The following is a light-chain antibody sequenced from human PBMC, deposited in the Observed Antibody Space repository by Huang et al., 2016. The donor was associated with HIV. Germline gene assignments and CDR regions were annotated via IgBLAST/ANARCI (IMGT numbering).Light chain of an antibody. CDR3: QQFNNYPLT. V-gene: IGKV1-9*01. Sequence: IQLTQSPSSLSASVGDRVTFTCRATQGISSFFACYQQKPGKAPKLLMYAASTLHSGVPLRFSGSGTGTDFTLTISSLQPEDFATYYCQQFNNYPLTFGGGTKVEIK. CDR2: AAS. J-gene: IGKJ4*01. CDR1: QGISSF.